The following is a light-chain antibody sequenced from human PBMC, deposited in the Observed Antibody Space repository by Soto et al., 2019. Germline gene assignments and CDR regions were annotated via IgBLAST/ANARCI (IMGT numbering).Light chain of an antibody. CDR1: QSISSW. Sequence: DIQMTQSPSTLSASVGDRVTITCRASQSISSWLAWYQQKPGKAPELLIYAASTLQSGVPSRFSGSGSGTDFTLTISRLEPEDFAVYYCQQYHNPPITFGHGTKVDIK. J-gene: IGKJ1*01. CDR2: AAS. CDR3: QQYHNPPIT. V-gene: IGKV1-5*01.